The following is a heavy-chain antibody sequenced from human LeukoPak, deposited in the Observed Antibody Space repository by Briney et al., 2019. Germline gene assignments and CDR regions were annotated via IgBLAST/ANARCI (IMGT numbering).Heavy chain of an antibody. CDR3: ARDLSSGNWNYGIDY. J-gene: IGHJ4*02. CDR2: ISSSSSTI. V-gene: IGHV3-48*01. CDR1: GFTFSSYS. D-gene: IGHD1-7*01. Sequence: GGSLRLSCAASGFTFSSYSRNWVRQAPGKGLEWVSYISSSSSTIYYADSVKGRFTISRDNAKNSLYLQMNSLRAEDTAVYYCARDLSSGNWNYGIDYWGQGTLVTVSS.